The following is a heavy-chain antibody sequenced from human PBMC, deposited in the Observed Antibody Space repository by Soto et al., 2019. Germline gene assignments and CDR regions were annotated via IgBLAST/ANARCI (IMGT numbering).Heavy chain of an antibody. CDR2: IYSGGST. J-gene: IGHJ4*02. CDR3: ATSIGYCSGGSCYSDAYFDY. V-gene: IGHV3-66*01. CDR1: GFTVSSNY. Sequence: GGSLRLSCAASGFTVSSNYMSWVRQAPGKGLEWVSVIYSGGSTYYADSVKGRFTISRDNSKNTLYLQMNSLRAEDTAVYYCATSIGYCSGGSCYSDAYFDYWGQGTLVTVSS. D-gene: IGHD2-15*01.